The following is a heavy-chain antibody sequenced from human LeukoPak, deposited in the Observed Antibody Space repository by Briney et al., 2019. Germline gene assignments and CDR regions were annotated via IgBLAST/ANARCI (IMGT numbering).Heavy chain of an antibody. CDR3: AEGSETFAY. D-gene: IGHD3-10*01. Sequence: PGGSLRLSCAASGFTFSSYWMNWARQAPGKGLEWVASINHNGNVNYYVDSVKGRFTISRDNAKNSLYLQMNSLRAGDTAVYYCAEGSETFAYWGQGTLVTVSS. CDR2: INHNGNVN. V-gene: IGHV3-7*01. J-gene: IGHJ4*02. CDR1: GFTFSSYW.